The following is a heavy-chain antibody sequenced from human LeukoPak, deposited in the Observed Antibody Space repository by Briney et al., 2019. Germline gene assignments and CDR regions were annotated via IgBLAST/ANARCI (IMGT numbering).Heavy chain of an antibody. Sequence: ASVKVSCKATSRISWVRQAPGQGLEWMGWIGSYGGDTYYTQKFQGRVTVTTDTSTSTVYMELRSLRSDDTAVYYCARDLWNFYDDSGYYRDFDSWGQGTLVTVSS. J-gene: IGHJ5*01. CDR3: ARDLWNFYDDSGYYRDFDS. CDR1: TSR. CDR2: IGSYGGDT. D-gene: IGHD3-22*01. V-gene: IGHV1-18*01.